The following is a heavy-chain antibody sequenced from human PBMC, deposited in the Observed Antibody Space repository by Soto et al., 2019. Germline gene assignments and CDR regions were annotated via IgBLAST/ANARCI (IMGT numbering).Heavy chain of an antibody. J-gene: IGHJ4*02. V-gene: IGHV4-39*01. D-gene: IGHD3-9*01. Sequence: PSETLSLTCTVSNYSVTTTSYYWGWIRQPPGKGLEWIGSIYYRGSTYYNPSLKSRVTMSADTSKNQFSLMLSSVTAADTAVYFCARGFDWFYFDYWSQGALVTVSS. CDR3: ARGFDWFYFDY. CDR2: IYYRGST. CDR1: NYSVTTTSYY.